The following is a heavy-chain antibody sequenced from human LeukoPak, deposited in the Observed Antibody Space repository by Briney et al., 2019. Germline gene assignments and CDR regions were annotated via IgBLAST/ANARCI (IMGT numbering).Heavy chain of an antibody. CDR1: GGTFSSYA. CDR2: IIPIFGTA. J-gene: IGHJ6*03. CDR3: ARSPNCSSTSRYGYYYYYYMDV. Sequence: ASVKVSCKASGGTFSSYAISWVRQAPGQGLEWMGGIIPIFGTANYAQKFQGRVTITTDESTSTAYMELSSLRSEDTAVYYCARSPNCSSTSRYGYYYYYYMDVWSKATTVTVSS. V-gene: IGHV1-69*05. D-gene: IGHD2-2*01.